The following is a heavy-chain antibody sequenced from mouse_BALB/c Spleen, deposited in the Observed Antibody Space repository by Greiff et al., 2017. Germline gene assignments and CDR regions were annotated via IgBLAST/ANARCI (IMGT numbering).Heavy chain of an antibody. Sequence: DVMLVESGGGLVKPGGSLKLSCAASGFTFSSYAMSWVRQTPEKRLEWVATISSGGSYTYYPDSVKGRFTISRDNAKNTLYLQMSSLRSEDTAMYYCARREEDYFDYWGQGTTLTVSS. J-gene: IGHJ2*01. CDR2: ISSGGSYT. V-gene: IGHV5-9-1*01. CDR3: ARREEDYFDY. CDR1: GFTFSSYA.